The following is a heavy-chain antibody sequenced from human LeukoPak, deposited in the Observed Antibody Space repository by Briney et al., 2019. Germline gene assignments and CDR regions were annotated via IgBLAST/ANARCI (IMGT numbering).Heavy chain of an antibody. CDR1: GFTFSGCG. D-gene: IGHD5-18*01. Sequence: GRSLRLSCAASGFTFSGCGMHWVRQAPGKGLEWAAFIWYDGRDKYYADSVKGQFTISRDNSKNTLYLQMNSLRAEDTAVYYCAKDPYSYGSYFDYWGQGTLVIVSS. CDR3: AKDPYSYGSYFDY. V-gene: IGHV3-30*02. J-gene: IGHJ4*02. CDR2: IWYDGRDK.